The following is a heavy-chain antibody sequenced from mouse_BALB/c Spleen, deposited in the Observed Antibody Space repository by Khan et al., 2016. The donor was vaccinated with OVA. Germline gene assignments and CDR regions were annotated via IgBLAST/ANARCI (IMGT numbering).Heavy chain of an antibody. J-gene: IGHJ4*01. CDR1: GYSITSDYA. D-gene: IGHD1-1*01. V-gene: IGHV3-2*02. CDR2: ISYSGYT. CDR3: ARKNYYGYAMDY. Sequence: VQLKQSGPGLVKPSQSLSLTCTVTGYSITSDYAWDWLRQFPGNKLEWMGYISYSGYTSYNPSLQSRISISRDTSKNQFFLQLTSVTTEDTATYYCARKNYYGYAMDYWGQGTSVTVSS.